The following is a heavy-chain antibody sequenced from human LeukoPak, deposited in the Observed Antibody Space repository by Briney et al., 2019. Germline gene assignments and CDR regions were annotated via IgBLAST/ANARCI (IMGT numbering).Heavy chain of an antibody. CDR1: GGSFSGYY. Sequence: PSETLSLTCAVYGGSFSGYYWSWIRQPPGKGLEWIGEINHSGSTNYNLSLKSRVTISVDTSKNQFSLKLSSVTAADTAVYYCASRQTRSVRRFDPWGQGTLVTVSS. D-gene: IGHD2-2*01. CDR3: ASRQTRSVRRFDP. V-gene: IGHV4-34*01. CDR2: INHSGST. J-gene: IGHJ5*02.